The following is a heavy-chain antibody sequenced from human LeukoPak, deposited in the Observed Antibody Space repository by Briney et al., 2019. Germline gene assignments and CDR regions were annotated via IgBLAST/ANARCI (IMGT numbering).Heavy chain of an antibody. D-gene: IGHD3-10*01. CDR1: GDSVSSNSAA. J-gene: IGHJ4*02. CDR3: VRDSYGRFDY. V-gene: IGHV6-1*01. CDR2: TYYRSKWYS. Sequence: SQTLSLTCVISGDSVSSNSAAWNWLRQSPPRGLEWLGRTYYRSKWYSAYSVSVKSRITINPDTSKNQFSLQLNFVTPEDTAVYYCVRDSYGRFDYWGQGTLVTVSS.